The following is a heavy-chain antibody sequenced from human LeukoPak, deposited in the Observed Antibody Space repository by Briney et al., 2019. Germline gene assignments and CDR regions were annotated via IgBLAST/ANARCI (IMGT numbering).Heavy chain of an antibody. CDR3: ATRAEGYDYCSGSYYGRGV. CDR2: IYSDGTT. Sequence: GGSLRLSCAASGFTVSSNYKSWVRQAPGKGLEWVSLIYSDGTTYYADSVKGRFTTSRDNSKNTLYLQMDSLRAEDTAVYFCATRAEGYDYCSGSYYGRGVWGQGTTVTVSS. V-gene: IGHV3-66*01. J-gene: IGHJ6*02. D-gene: IGHD3-10*01. CDR1: GFTVSSNY.